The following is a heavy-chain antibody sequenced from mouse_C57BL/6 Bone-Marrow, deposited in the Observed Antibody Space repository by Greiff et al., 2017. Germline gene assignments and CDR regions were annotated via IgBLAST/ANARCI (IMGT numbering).Heavy chain of an antibody. CDR2: ISYSGST. CDR3: ARDQDSTGTFWFAY. D-gene: IGHD4-1*02. Sequence: EVQLVESGPGMVKPSQSLSLTCTVTGYSITSGYDWHWIRHFPGNKLEWMGYISYSGSTNYNPSLKSRISITHDTSKNHFFLKLNSVTTEDTATYYCARDQDSTGTFWFAYWGQGTLVTVSA. J-gene: IGHJ3*01. CDR1: GYSITSGYD. V-gene: IGHV3-1*01.